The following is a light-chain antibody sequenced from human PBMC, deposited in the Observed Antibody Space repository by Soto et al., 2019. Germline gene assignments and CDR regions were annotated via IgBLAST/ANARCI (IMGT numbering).Light chain of an antibody. CDR1: SSDVGGYNY. CDR3: SSYTSSHPYV. V-gene: IGLV2-14*01. Sequence: QSALTQPASVSGSPGQSITISCTGTSSDVGGYNYVSWYQQHPGKAPKLIIYEVSNRPSGVSNRFSGSKSDNTASLTISGLQAEDEADYYCSSYTSSHPYVFGPGTKLPVL. CDR2: EVS. J-gene: IGLJ1*01.